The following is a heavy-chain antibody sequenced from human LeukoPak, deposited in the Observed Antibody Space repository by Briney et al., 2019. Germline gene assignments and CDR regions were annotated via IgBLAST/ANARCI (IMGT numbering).Heavy chain of an antibody. CDR2: ISSSSSTI. D-gene: IGHD4-11*01. Sequence: PGGSLRLSCAASGFTFSSYSMNWVRQAPGKGLEWVSYISSSSSTIYYADSVKGRFTISRDNAKNSLYLQMNSLRAEDTAVYYCARDYDYTAFDIWGQGTMVTVSS. J-gene: IGHJ3*02. CDR1: GFTFSSYS. CDR3: ARDYDYTAFDI. V-gene: IGHV3-48*04.